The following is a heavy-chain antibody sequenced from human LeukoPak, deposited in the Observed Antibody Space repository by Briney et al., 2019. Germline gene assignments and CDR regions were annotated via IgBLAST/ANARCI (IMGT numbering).Heavy chain of an antibody. V-gene: IGHV3-7*01. Sequence: GGSLRLSCAASGFTFSDYYMSWIRQAPGKGLEWVANIKQDGSEKYSKNSLYLQMNSLRAEDTAVYYCARGRSVGGIAYWGQGTLVTVSS. D-gene: IGHD3-16*01. CDR1: GFTFSDYY. J-gene: IGHJ4*02. CDR3: ARGRSVGGIAY. CDR2: IKQDGSEK.